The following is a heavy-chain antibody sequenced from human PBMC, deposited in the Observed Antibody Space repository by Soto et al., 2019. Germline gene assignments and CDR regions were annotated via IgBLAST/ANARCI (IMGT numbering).Heavy chain of an antibody. V-gene: IGHV3-53*01. Sequence: GGSLRLSCASSGFTVSDNYMTWVRQAPGRGLEWVSVIYSGGSTYYADSVEGRFTISRDTSKNTVYLQMNSLRAEDTAVYYCAESITIFGVVPGHYYMDVWGKGTTVTVSS. CDR3: AESITIFGVVPGHYYMDV. CDR1: GFTVSDNY. J-gene: IGHJ6*03. CDR2: IYSGGST. D-gene: IGHD3-3*01.